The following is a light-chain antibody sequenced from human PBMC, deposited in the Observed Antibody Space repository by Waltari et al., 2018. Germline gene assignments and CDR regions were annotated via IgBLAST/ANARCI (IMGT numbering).Light chain of an antibody. J-gene: IGKJ4*01. CDR3: QQLNSYPLT. Sequence: DIQLTQSPSFLSASLRARLTITCRASQGISNYLAWYQQKPGKAPKLLIYSASTLQSGVPSRFSGSGSGTEFSLTISSLQPEDFATYYCQQLNSYPLTFGGGTKVEIK. CDR2: SAS. CDR1: QGISNY. V-gene: IGKV1-9*01.